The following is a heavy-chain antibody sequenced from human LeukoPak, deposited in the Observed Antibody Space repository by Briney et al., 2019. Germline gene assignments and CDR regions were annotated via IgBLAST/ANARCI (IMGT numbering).Heavy chain of an antibody. CDR1: GGTFSSYA. V-gene: IGHV1-69*13. D-gene: IGHD6-13*01. CDR3: ARGRPDQQLDAFDI. CDR2: IIPIFGTA. Sequence: GASVKVSCKASGGTFSSYAISWVRQAPGQGLEWMGGIIPIFGTANYAQKFQGRVTITADESTSTAYMELSSLRSEDTAVYYCARGRPDQQLDAFDIWGQGIMVTVSS. J-gene: IGHJ3*02.